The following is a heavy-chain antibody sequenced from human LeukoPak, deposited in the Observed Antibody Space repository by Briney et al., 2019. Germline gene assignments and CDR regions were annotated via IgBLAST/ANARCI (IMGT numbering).Heavy chain of an antibody. CDR3: ARARSGSYYNGYYFDY. CDR1: GGTFSSYA. CDR2: IIPIFGAA. V-gene: IGHV1-69*13. Sequence: ASVKVSCKASGGTFSSYAISWVRQAPGQGLEWMGGIIPIFGAANYAQKFQGRVTITADESTSTAYMELSSLRSEDTAVYYCARARSGSYYNGYYFDYWGQGTLVTVSS. J-gene: IGHJ4*02. D-gene: IGHD3-10*01.